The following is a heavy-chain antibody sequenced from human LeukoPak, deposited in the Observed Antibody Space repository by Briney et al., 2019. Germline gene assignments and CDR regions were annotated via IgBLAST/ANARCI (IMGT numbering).Heavy chain of an antibody. D-gene: IGHD6-13*01. V-gene: IGHV3-9*03. Sequence: PGGSLRLSCAASGFTFDDYAMHWVRQAPGKGLEWVSGISWNSGSIGYADSVKGRFTISRDNAKNSLYLQMNSLRAEDMALYYCAKDIYSSSWYSGNAFDIWGQGTMVTVSS. CDR3: AKDIYSSSWYSGNAFDI. J-gene: IGHJ3*02. CDR2: ISWNSGSI. CDR1: GFTFDDYA.